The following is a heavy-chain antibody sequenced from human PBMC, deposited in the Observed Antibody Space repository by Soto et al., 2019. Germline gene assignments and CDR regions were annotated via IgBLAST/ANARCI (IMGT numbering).Heavy chain of an antibody. D-gene: IGHD2-15*01. CDR3: AREGGTYCRGGSCYSDYYYYTMDV. J-gene: IGHJ6*02. V-gene: IGHV4-38-2*02. Sequence: PSETLSLTCAVSGYSITSGYYWGWIRQPPGKGLEWIGGVYHSGNTYYNPSLKSRVTISVDTSKNQFSLRLSSVTAADTAVYYCAREGGTYCRGGSCYSDYYYYTMDVWGQGTTVTVSS. CDR1: GYSITSGYY. CDR2: VYHSGNT.